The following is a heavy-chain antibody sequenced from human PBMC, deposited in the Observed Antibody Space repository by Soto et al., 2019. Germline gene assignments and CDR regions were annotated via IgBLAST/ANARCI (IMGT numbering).Heavy chain of an antibody. CDR3: ARDKTYDSSGYYHYYYYYGMDV. D-gene: IGHD3-22*01. Sequence: FTFSSYAMHWFRQAPGKGLEWVSVISYDGSNKYYADSVKGRFTISRDNSKNTLYLQMNSLRAEDTAVYYCARDKTYDSSGYYHYYYYYGMDVWGQGTTVTVSS. CDR1: FTFSSYA. CDR2: ISYDGSNK. J-gene: IGHJ6*02. V-gene: IGHV3-30-3*01.